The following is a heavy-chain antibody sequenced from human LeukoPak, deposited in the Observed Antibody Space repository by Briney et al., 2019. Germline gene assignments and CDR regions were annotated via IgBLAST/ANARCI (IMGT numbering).Heavy chain of an antibody. Sequence: GGSLRLSCAASGFTFSSYGMHWVRQAPGKGLEWAAVISYDGSNKYYADSVKDRFTISIDHSKNTLYLQMNSMRAEDTAVYHCAQDAHYFWWSYRLTYYYMDVWGKGTTVTVSS. D-gene: IGHD3-16*02. CDR3: AQDAHYFWWSYRLTYYYMDV. V-gene: IGHV3-30*18. CDR1: GFTFSSYG. CDR2: ISYDGSNK. J-gene: IGHJ6*03.